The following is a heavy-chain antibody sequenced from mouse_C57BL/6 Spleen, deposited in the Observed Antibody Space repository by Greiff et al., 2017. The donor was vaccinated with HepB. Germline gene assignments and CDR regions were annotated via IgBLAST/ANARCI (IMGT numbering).Heavy chain of an antibody. J-gene: IGHJ4*01. Sequence: VQLQQPGAELVMPGASVKLSCTASGYTFTSYWMHWVKQRPGQGLEWIGEIDPSDSYTNYNQKFKGKSTLTVDKSSSTDDMQLSSLTSEDSAVYYCARKGETYYYAMDYWGQGTSVTVSS. CDR1: GYTFTSYW. V-gene: IGHV1-69*01. CDR3: ARKGETYYYAMDY. CDR2: IDPSDSYT.